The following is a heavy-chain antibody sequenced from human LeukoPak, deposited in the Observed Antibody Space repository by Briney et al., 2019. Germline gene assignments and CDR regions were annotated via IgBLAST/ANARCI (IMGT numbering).Heavy chain of an antibody. J-gene: IGHJ6*03. V-gene: IGHV7-4-1*02. CDR1: GYTFTSYA. CDR3: AREPVGPLGYSYGYYYYYYMDV. CDR2: INTNTVNP. D-gene: IGHD5-18*01. Sequence: ASVKVSCKASGYTFTSYAMNWVRQAPGQGLEWMGWINTNTVNPTYAQGFTGRFVFSLDTSVSTAYLQISSLKAEDTAVYYCAREPVGPLGYSYGYYYYYYMDVWGKGTTVTVSS.